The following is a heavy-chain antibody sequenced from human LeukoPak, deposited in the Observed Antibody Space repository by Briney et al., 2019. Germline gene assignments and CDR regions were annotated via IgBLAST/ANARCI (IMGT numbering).Heavy chain of an antibody. Sequence: SETLSLTCTVSGGSISSYYWSWIRQPPGKGLEWIGYIYYSGSTNYNPPLKSRVTISVDTSKNQFSLKLSSVTAADTAVYYCARGGSYNVDYWGQGTLVTVSS. J-gene: IGHJ4*02. CDR1: GGSISSYY. D-gene: IGHD5-18*01. CDR3: ARGGSYNVDY. V-gene: IGHV4-59*01. CDR2: IYYSGST.